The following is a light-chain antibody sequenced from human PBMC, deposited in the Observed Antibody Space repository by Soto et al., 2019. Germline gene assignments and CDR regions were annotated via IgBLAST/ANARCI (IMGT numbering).Light chain of an antibody. CDR1: QSISSW. CDR3: QQYNSWLT. Sequence: DIQMTQSPSTLSVSVGDRVTITCRASQSISSWLAWYQQKPGKAPKLLIYKASTLQSGVPSRFSGSGSGTEFTLTISSLQPDDFATYYCQQYNSWLTFGGGTKVEIK. J-gene: IGKJ4*01. V-gene: IGKV1-5*03. CDR2: KAS.